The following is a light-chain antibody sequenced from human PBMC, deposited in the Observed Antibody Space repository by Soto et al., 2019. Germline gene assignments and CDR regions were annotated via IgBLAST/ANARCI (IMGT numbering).Light chain of an antibody. V-gene: IGKV1-39*01. CDR3: QQGYSTLT. J-gene: IGKJ4*01. CDR1: QSISSY. CDR2: AAS. Sequence: DIQMTQSPSSLSASVGDRVTITCRASQSISSYLNWYKPKPGKAPKLLIYAASSLQSGVPSRFSGSGSGTDFTLTIRSLKPEDFATEYCQQGYSTLTFGGGTKVDIK.